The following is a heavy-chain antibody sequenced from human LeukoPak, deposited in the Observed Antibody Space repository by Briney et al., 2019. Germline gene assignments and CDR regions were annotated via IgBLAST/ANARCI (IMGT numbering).Heavy chain of an antibody. D-gene: IGHD3-9*01. V-gene: IGHV1-2*04. J-gene: IGHJ4*02. CDR1: GYTFTGYY. CDR3: ARAGDYDILTGSGLGY. CDR2: INPNSGGT. Sequence: GASVKVSCKASGYTFTGYYMHWVRQAPGQGLEWMGWINPNSGGTNYAQKFQGWVTMTRDTSISTAYMELSRLRSDDMAVYYCARAGDYDILTGSGLGYWGQGTLVTVSS.